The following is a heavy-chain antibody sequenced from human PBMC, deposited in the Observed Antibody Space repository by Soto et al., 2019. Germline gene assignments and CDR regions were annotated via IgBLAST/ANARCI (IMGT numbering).Heavy chain of an antibody. D-gene: IGHD6-6*01. CDR2: INPNSGGT. CDR1: GYTFTGYY. CDR3: ARELCIAARDGGYYYGMDV. J-gene: IGHJ6*02. Sequence: ASVKVSCKASGYTFTGYYMHWVRQAPGQGLEWMGWINPNSGGTNYAQKFQGWVTMTRDTSISTAYMELSRLRSDDTAVYYCARELCIAARDGGYYYGMDVGGQGTTVTVSS. V-gene: IGHV1-2*04.